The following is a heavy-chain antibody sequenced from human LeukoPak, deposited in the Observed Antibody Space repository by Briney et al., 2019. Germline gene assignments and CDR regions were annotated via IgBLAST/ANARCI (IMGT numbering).Heavy chain of an antibody. V-gene: IGHV3-23*01. CDR1: GFTFSSYA. D-gene: IGHD3-22*01. J-gene: IGHJ4*02. CDR3: AKDYRAYYDSSGYVDY. CDR2: ISGSGGST. Sequence: PGGSLRLSCAASGFTFSSYAMSWVRQAPGKGLEWVSAISGSGGSTHYADSVKGRFTISRDNSKNTLYLQMNSLRAEDTAVYYCAKDYRAYYDSSGYVDYWGQGTLVTVSS.